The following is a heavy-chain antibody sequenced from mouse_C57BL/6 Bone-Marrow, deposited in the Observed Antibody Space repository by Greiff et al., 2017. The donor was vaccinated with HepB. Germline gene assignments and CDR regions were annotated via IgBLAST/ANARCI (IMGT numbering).Heavy chain of an antibody. J-gene: IGHJ1*03. D-gene: IGHD4-1*01. CDR2: IYPGDGDT. CDR3: ARRLTGTLYWYFDV. V-gene: IGHV1-82*01. Sequence: VQLQQSGPELVKPGASVKISCKASGYAFSSSWMNWVKQRPGKGLEWIGRIYPGDGDTNYNGKFKGKATLTADKSSSTAYMQLSSLTSEDSAVYFCARRLTGTLYWYFDVWGTGTTATVSS. CDR1: GYAFSSSW.